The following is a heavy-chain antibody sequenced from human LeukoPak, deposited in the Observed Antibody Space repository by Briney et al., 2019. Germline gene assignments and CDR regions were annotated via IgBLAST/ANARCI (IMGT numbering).Heavy chain of an antibody. D-gene: IGHD3-22*01. CDR2: IKQDGSEK. CDR3: ARMSSSGYFL. CDR1: GFTFSNYW. Sequence: GGSLRLSCAASGFTFSNYWMSWVRQAPGKGLEWVANIKQDGSEKYYVDSMKGRFGISRDNAKNSLFLQMYSLRAEDTAVYYCARMSSSGYFLWGQGTLVTVSS. V-gene: IGHV3-7*01. J-gene: IGHJ4*02.